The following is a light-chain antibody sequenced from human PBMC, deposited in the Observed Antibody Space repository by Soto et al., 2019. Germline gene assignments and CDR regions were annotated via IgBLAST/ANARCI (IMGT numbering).Light chain of an antibody. Sequence: DVVMTQSPLSLPVTLGQPASISCRSSQSLVYSDGNTYLNWFQQRPGQSPRRLIYNVSNRDSGVPDRFSGSRSGTDFTLKISRVEAEDVGVSYCMQGTHWPPGTFGQGTKVEIK. CDR2: NVS. CDR3: MQGTHWPPGT. V-gene: IGKV2-30*01. J-gene: IGKJ1*01. CDR1: QSLVYSDGNTY.